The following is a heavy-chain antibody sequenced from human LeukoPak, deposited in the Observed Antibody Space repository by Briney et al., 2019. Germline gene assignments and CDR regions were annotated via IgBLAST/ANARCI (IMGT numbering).Heavy chain of an antibody. J-gene: IGHJ4*02. V-gene: IGHV1-69*04. CDR3: ARGGIAVAGPGY. CDR1: GGTFISYA. Sequence: SVKVSCKASGGTFISYASSWVRQAPGQGLEWMGRIIPIFGIANYAQKFQGRVTITADKSTSTAYMELSSLRSEDTAVYYCARGGIAVAGPGYWGQGTLVTVSS. D-gene: IGHD6-19*01. CDR2: IIPIFGIA.